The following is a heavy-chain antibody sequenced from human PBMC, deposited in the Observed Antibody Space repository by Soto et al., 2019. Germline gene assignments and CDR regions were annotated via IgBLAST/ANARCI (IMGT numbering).Heavy chain of an antibody. CDR2: MNPNSGNT. CDR1: GYTFTSYD. V-gene: IGHV1-8*01. Sequence: ASVKVSCKASGYTFTSYDINWVRQATGQGLEWMGWMNPNSGNTGYAQKFQGRVTMTRNTSISTAYMELSSLRSEDTAVYYCARGPYYYYYMAVWGKGTTVTVSS. J-gene: IGHJ6*03. CDR3: ARGPYYYYYMAV.